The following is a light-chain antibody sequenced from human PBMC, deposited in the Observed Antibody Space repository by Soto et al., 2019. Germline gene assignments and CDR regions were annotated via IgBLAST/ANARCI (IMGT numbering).Light chain of an antibody. J-gene: IGKJ5*01. CDR3: QQTYSTPIT. Sequence: DIQMTQCPSSVSASVGDRVTITCRASQTISNTLNWYQQRPGKPPNLLIYASSTLQSGVPPRFSGGGSGTEFTLTISSLQPEDFATYYCQQTYSTPITFGQGTRLEIK. V-gene: IGKV1-39*01. CDR1: QTISNT. CDR2: ASS.